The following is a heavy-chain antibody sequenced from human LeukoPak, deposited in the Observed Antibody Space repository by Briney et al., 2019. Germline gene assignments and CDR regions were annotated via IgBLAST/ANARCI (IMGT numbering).Heavy chain of an antibody. V-gene: IGHV1-58*01. CDR3: AASPDYYDSSGYSYYFDY. Sequence: SVKVSCKASGFTFTSSAVQWVRQARGRRLEWIGWIVVGSGNTNYAQKFQERVTITRDMSTSTAYMELSGLRSEDTAVYYCAASPDYYDSSGYSYYFDYWGQGTLVTVSS. J-gene: IGHJ4*02. CDR1: GFTFTSSA. CDR2: IVVGSGNT. D-gene: IGHD3-22*01.